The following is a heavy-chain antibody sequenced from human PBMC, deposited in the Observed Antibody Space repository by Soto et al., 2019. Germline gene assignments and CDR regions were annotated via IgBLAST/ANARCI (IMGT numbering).Heavy chain of an antibody. CDR3: AIDQGGAAPGNTWLDR. Sequence: SETLSLTCTVSGASMNTYHQNWVPQTAGKGQEWIGLIHSGERSNYNACLRSRVTRSVDTSKNQFSRMLMSLTAAETAVYDCAIDQGGAAPGNTWLDRSGQ. CDR2: IHSGERS. D-gene: IGHD6-13*01. J-gene: IGHJ5*02. V-gene: IGHV4-4*07. CDR1: GASMNTYH.